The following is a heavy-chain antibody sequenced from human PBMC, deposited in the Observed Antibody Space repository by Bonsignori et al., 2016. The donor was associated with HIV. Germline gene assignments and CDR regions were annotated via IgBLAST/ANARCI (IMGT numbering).Heavy chain of an antibody. V-gene: IGHV3-7*01. CDR3: ARAGLEWLLYRSVLDY. D-gene: IGHD3-3*01. J-gene: IGHJ4*02. CDR2: IKQDGSEK. CDR1: GFTFSSYW. Sequence: GGSLRLSCAASGFTFSSYWMSWVRQAPGKGLEWVANIKQDGSEKYYVDSVKGRFTISRDNAKNSLYLQMNSLRAEDTAVYYCARAGLEWLLYRSVLDYWGQGTLVTVSS.